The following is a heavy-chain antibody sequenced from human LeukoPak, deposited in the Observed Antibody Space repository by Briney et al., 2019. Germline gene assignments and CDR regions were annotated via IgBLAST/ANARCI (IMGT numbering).Heavy chain of an antibody. J-gene: IGHJ4*02. CDR3: ARTEDYYDSSGYPN. Sequence: XSVKVSCKASGYTFTSYGISWVRQAPGQGLEWMGWISAYNGNTNYAQKLQGRVTMTTDTSTSTAYMELRSLRSDDTAVYYCARTEDYYDSSGYPNWGQGTLVTVSS. D-gene: IGHD3-22*01. CDR1: GYTFTSYG. CDR2: ISAYNGNT. V-gene: IGHV1-18*01.